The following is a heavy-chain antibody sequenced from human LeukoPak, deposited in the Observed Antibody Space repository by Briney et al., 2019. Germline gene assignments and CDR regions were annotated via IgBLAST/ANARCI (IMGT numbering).Heavy chain of an antibody. CDR3: AKGGRRHYGDYVAF. D-gene: IGHD4-17*01. V-gene: IGHV3-23*01. J-gene: IGHJ4*02. CDR2: ISASGDNT. CDR1: GFTVNSYA. Sequence: GGSLRLSYDASGFTVNSYAMNWVRQAPGKGLEWVSVISASGDNTYYADSVKGRFTISRDDSKNTVYLQMNSLRADDTAVYHCAKGGRRHYGDYVAFWGQGTLVTVSS.